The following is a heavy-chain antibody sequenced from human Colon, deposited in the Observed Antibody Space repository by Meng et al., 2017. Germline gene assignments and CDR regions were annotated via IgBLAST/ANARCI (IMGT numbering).Heavy chain of an antibody. CDR2: INTYTGNP. CDR1: GYDFTNYG. Sequence: QVHLVQSGSELKKPGASVKVSCKASGYDFTNYGMNWVRQAPGQGLEWIGWINTYTGNPAYAQGFTGRFVFSLDTSVSTAYLQISSLKAEDTAVYYCATAVTTVPFDYWGQGTLVTVSS. V-gene: IGHV7-4-1*02. J-gene: IGHJ4*02. CDR3: ATAVTTVPFDY. D-gene: IGHD4-17*01.